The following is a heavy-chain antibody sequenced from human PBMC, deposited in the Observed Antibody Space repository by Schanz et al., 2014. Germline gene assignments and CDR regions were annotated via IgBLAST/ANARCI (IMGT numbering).Heavy chain of an antibody. J-gene: IGHJ3*01. CDR3: ARDGGRDGYNLAFDV. Sequence: QVQLVESGGGVVQPGGSLRLSCAASGFTFTNLGMHWVRRAPGKGLEWVAIISLDGSNQYYADSVKGRFTISRDNSKNTLFLQMNSLRAEDTAVYFCARDGGRDGYNLAFDVWGQGTLVTVSS. V-gene: IGHV3-33*05. CDR2: ISLDGSNQ. CDR1: GFTFTNLG. D-gene: IGHD5-12*01.